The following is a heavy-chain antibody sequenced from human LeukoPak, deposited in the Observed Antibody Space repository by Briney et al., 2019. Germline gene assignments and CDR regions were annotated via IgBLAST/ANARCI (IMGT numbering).Heavy chain of an antibody. CDR2: IYSGGST. V-gene: IGHV3-66*02. Sequence: PGGSLRLSCAASGFTVSSNYMSWVRQAPGKGLEWVSVIYSGGSTYYADSVKGRFTISRDNSKNTLYLQMNSLRAGDTAVYYCARQSYYDSSGYYDYWGQGTLVTVSS. CDR1: GFTVSSNY. D-gene: IGHD3-22*01. CDR3: ARQSYYDSSGYYDY. J-gene: IGHJ4*02.